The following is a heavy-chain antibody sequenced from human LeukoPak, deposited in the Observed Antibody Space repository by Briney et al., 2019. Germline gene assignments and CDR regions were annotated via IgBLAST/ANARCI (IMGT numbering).Heavy chain of an antibody. Sequence: GGSLRLSCVASGFTFSSYSLAWVRQTPGKGLAWVSIIAGNNSPTFYADSVEGRFTISRDNSKNMGYLQMNSLRVEDSGVYFCARGATRATRHFDVWGRGTLVTLSS. CDR1: GFTFSSYS. J-gene: IGHJ2*01. D-gene: IGHD2-2*01. CDR2: IAGNNSPT. V-gene: IGHV3-23*01. CDR3: ARGATRATRHFDV.